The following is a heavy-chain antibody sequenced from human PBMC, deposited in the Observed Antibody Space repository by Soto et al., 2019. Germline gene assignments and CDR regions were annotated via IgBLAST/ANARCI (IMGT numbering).Heavy chain of an antibody. J-gene: IGHJ3*02. CDR2: VYYSGST. D-gene: IGHD3-3*01. Sequence: SETLSLTCTVSGGSISSYYCIWVREPPGKGLEWIVYVYYSGSTNYNPSLKSRVTISVDTSKNQFSLKLSSVTAADTAVYYCASQGVGVVTRSSSGAFDIWGQGTMVTVSS. CDR1: GGSISSYY. V-gene: IGHV4-59*13. CDR3: ASQGVGVVTRSSSGAFDI.